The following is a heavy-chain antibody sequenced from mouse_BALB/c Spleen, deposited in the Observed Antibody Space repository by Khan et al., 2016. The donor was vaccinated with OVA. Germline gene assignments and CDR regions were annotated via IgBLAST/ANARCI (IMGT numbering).Heavy chain of an antibody. CDR2: ISNGGSYT. V-gene: IGHV5-6*01. J-gene: IGHJ3*01. CDR3: ARHRFTSAAAWFAY. CDR1: GFTFSSYG. D-gene: IGHD1-2*01. Sequence: EVELVESGGDLVKPGGSLKLSCEASGFTFSSYGMSWVRQTPDKRLEWVATISNGGSYTYYPDSVKGRLTISRDNAKNTLYLQMSRLKSEDTAMYYCARHRFTSAAAWFAYWGQGTLVTVSA.